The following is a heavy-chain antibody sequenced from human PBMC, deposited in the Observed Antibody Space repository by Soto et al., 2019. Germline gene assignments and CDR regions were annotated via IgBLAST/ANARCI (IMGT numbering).Heavy chain of an antibody. J-gene: IGHJ6*02. Sequence: QVLLVQSGAEVKKPGSSVKVSCKASGGTFSSYGISWVRQAPGRGLEWMGGIIPLFGTTNYAQKFQGRVTITGAKSTSTIYMGLSSLRSDDTAVYYCTRDPVDLFGYMDVWGQGTTVTVSS. CDR3: TRDPVDLFGYMDV. D-gene: IGHD6-25*01. CDR2: IIPLFGTT. CDR1: GGTFSSYG. V-gene: IGHV1-69*06.